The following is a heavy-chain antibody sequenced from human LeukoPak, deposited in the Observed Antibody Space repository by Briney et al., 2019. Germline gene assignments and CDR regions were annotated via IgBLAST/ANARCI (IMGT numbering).Heavy chain of an antibody. D-gene: IGHD6-19*01. Sequence: PGGSLRLSCAASGFTFTNAWMNWVRQAPGKGLEWVSYIGSGGSTMYYADSVKGRFTISRDNAQKSLYLQMNSLRAEDTAVYYCARVGYSSGWYFDYWGQGTLVTVSS. V-gene: IGHV3-48*04. CDR2: IGSGGSTM. CDR1: GFTFTNAW. J-gene: IGHJ4*02. CDR3: ARVGYSSGWYFDY.